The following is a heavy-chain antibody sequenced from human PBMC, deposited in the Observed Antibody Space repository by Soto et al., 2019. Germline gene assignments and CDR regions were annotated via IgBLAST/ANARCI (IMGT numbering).Heavy chain of an antibody. CDR3: ARADFITMIVVVTPGAFDI. D-gene: IGHD3-22*01. J-gene: IGHJ3*02. Sequence: PSQTLSLTCAISGDSVSGNSAAWNLIRQSPSRGLEWLGRTYYRSKWYNDYAVSVKSRITINPDTSKNQFSLQLNSVTPEDTAVYYCARADFITMIVVVTPGAFDIWGQGTMVTVSS. V-gene: IGHV6-1*01. CDR1: GDSVSGNSAA. CDR2: TYYRSKWYN.